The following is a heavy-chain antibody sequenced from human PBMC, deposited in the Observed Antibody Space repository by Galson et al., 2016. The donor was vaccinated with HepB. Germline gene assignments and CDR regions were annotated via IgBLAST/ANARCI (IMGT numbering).Heavy chain of an antibody. CDR3: ARGRIPTFGLFPNYDS. CDR1: GGSFSGYY. J-gene: IGHJ5*01. D-gene: IGHD2/OR15-2a*01. Sequence: SETLSLTCAVNGGSFSGYYWTWMRQPTGKGLEWIGEVSANGNSNYNPSLTTRVTISEGTSKSQFSLLVSSLIAADTAVYYCARGRIPTFGLFPNYDSWGQGTLVTVSS. V-gene: IGHV4-34*01. CDR2: VSANGNS.